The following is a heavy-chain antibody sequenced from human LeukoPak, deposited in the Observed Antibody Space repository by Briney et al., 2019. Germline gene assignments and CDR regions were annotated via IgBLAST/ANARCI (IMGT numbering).Heavy chain of an antibody. J-gene: IGHJ3*01. CDR2: ISRDSDAQ. D-gene: IGHD5-18*01. CDR1: GLTFSDYY. CDR3: ARDGGTAMVADAFDF. V-gene: IGHV3-11*04. Sequence: PGGSLRLSCAASGLTFSDYYMSWVRQAPGKGLEWISYISRDSDAQYYADSVKGRFTISRDNAKSSLYLQMNSLRAEDTAVYYCARDGGTAMVADAFDFWGQGTMVIVSS.